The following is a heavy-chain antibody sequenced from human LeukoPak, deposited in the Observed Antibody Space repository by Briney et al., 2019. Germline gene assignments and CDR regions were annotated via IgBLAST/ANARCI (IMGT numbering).Heavy chain of an antibody. V-gene: IGHV3-11*06. D-gene: IGHD3-9*01. Sequence: PGGSLRLSCAASGFRVSGYDLNWIRQAPGKGLEWIAYISISSSNIHYADSVRGRFTISRDNANNSLYLQLSSLRVEDTAVYYCAREYYGVIFSHYLDVWGKGTMVTVSS. CDR1: GFRVSGYD. CDR3: AREYYGVIFSHYLDV. J-gene: IGHJ3*01. CDR2: ISISSSNI.